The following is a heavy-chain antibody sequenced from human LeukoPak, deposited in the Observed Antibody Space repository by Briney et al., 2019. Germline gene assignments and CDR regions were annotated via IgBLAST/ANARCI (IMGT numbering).Heavy chain of an antibody. CDR3: ARNYYYDSSGSITEGGMDV. Sequence: SDTLSLTCAVYGGSFSGYYWSWIRQPPGKGLEWIGEINHSGSTNYNPSLKSRVTISVDTSKNQFSLKLSSVTAADTAVYYCARNYYYDSSGSITEGGMDVWGQGTTVTASS. J-gene: IGHJ6*02. CDR2: INHSGST. D-gene: IGHD3-22*01. V-gene: IGHV4-34*01. CDR1: GGSFSGYY.